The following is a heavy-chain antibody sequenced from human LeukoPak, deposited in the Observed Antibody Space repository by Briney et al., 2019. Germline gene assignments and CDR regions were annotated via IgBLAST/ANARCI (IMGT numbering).Heavy chain of an antibody. Sequence: QAGGSLRLSWAASGFTVSRYWMSWVRQAPGKGLEWVANIKQDGSEKYYVDSVKGRFTISRDNAKNSLYLQMNSLRVEDTAVYYCARARGVDYWGQGTLVTVSS. CDR3: ARARGVDY. CDR1: GFTVSRYW. CDR2: IKQDGSEK. J-gene: IGHJ4*02. V-gene: IGHV3-7*01. D-gene: IGHD3-10*01.